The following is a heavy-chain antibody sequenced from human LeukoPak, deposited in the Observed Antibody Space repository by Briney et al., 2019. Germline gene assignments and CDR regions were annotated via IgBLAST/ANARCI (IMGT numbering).Heavy chain of an antibody. V-gene: IGHV3-23*01. CDR3: AKDRPSYSGYDYEGY. CDR2: ISGSGGST. Sequence: GGSLRLSCAASGFTFSSYAMSWVRQAPGKGLEGVSAISGSGGSTYYADSVKGRFTISRDNSKNTLYLQMNSLRAEDTAVYYCAKDRPSYSGYDYEGYWGQGTLVTVSS. D-gene: IGHD5-12*01. J-gene: IGHJ4*02. CDR1: GFTFSSYA.